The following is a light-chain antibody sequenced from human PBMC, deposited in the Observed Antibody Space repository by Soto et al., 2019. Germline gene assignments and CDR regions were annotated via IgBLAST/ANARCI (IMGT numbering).Light chain of an antibody. J-gene: IGLJ1*01. CDR3: ALRDDSQNGYF. V-gene: IGLV1-44*01. CDR2: NND. CDR1: SSNIGSNA. Sequence: QSVLTQPPSTSGTPGQRVAISCSGSSSNIGSNAVHWYNQLPGAAPNLLIYNNDHRPSGVPARSSGSQSGTQASLAIRGLQSDDEADYYCALRDDSQNGYFLGNGNKVTRL.